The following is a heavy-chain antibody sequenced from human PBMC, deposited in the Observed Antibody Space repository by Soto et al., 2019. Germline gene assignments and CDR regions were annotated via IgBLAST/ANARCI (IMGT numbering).Heavy chain of an antibody. CDR1: GLPVSDNY. D-gene: IGHD6-13*01. Sequence: EVQLVETRGGLIQPGGTLRLSCAASGLPVSDNYMSWVRQAPGKGLEWVSIIYSGGNTYYADSVKGRFTISRDNSQNTLSLQMDSLRAEETAVYYCARRYITIWFLDYWGQGTLVTVSS. V-gene: IGHV3-53*02. J-gene: IGHJ4*02. CDR3: ARRYITIWFLDY. CDR2: IYSGGNT.